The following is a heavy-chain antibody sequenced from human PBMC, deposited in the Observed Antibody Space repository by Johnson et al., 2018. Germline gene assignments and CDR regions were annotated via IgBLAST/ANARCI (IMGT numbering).Heavy chain of an antibody. Sequence: QVQLVQSGGGVVQPGRSLRLSCAASGFTFSSYGMHWVRQAPGKGLEWVAVISYDGSNQYYADSVKGRFTISRDNSKNTLNLQMNSLRGEDKAGYYCAKYHLAGYSSSWPSSYYGMDVWGQGTTVTVSS. CDR2: ISYDGSNQ. J-gene: IGHJ6*02. CDR3: AKYHLAGYSSSWPSSYYGMDV. CDR1: GFTFSSYG. V-gene: IGHV3-30*18. D-gene: IGHD6-13*01.